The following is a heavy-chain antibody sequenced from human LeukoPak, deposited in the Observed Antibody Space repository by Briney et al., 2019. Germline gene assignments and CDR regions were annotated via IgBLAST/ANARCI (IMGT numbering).Heavy chain of an antibody. J-gene: IGHJ5*02. CDR3: ARVEDYSNYGDWFDP. D-gene: IGHD4-11*01. V-gene: IGHV1-18*01. CDR1: GYTFTSYG. Sequence: ASVKVSCKASGYTFTSYGISWVRQAPGPGLEWMGWISAYNGNTNYAQNLQGRVTMPTDTSTRTAYMALRSLRSDDTAVYYCARVEDYSNYGDWFDPWGQGTLVTVSS. CDR2: ISAYNGNT.